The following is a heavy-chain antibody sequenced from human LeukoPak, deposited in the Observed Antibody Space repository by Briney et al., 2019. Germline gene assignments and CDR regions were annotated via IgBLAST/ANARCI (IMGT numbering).Heavy chain of an antibody. V-gene: IGHV5-51*01. CDR1: GYSFTNYW. J-gene: IGHJ4*02. D-gene: IGHD2-2*01. CDR3: ARQSCTTTNCPFDY. Sequence: GESLKISCKGPGYSFTNYWIGWVRQRPGKGLEWMGIIYPGDSDTRYSPSFQGQVTMSADKSISTAYLQWSSLKASDTAMYYCARQSCTTTNCPFDYWGQGTLVTVSS. CDR2: IYPGDSDT.